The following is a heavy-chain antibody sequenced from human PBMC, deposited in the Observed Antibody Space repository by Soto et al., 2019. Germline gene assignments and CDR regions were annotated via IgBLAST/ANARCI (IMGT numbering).Heavy chain of an antibody. V-gene: IGHV4-59*01. CDR3: ARCPVGSEYRHYFYMDV. CDR1: GGFISSYY. Sequence: SETLSLTCTVSGGFISSYYWSWFRQPPGKGLEWIGYMYFSGTTNYNPSLKSRVTISVDTSKNKFSLKLSSVTAADTAVYFCARCPVGSEYRHYFYMDVWGKGTTVTVSS. D-gene: IGHD1-26*01. J-gene: IGHJ6*03. CDR2: MYFSGTT.